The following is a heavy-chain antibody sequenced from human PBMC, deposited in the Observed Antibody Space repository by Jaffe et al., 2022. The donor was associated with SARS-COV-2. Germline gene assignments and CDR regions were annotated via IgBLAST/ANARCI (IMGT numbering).Heavy chain of an antibody. J-gene: IGHJ6*02. CDR1: GFTFDDYA. Sequence: EVQLVESGGGLVQPGRSLRLSCAASGFTFDDYAMHWVRQAPGKGLEWVSGISWNSGSIGYADSVKGRFTISRDNAKNSLYLQMNSLRAEDTALYYCAKDGAPDYGDEEWPGRYYYYGMDVWGQGTTVTVSS. V-gene: IGHV3-9*01. D-gene: IGHD4-17*01. CDR3: AKDGAPDYGDEEWPGRYYYYGMDV. CDR2: ISWNSGSI.